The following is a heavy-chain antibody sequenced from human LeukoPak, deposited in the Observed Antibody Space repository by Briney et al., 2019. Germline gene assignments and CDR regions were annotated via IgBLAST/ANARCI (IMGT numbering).Heavy chain of an antibody. J-gene: IGHJ3*02. CDR1: GFSITNYW. V-gene: IGHV3-7*01. D-gene: IGHD3-10*01. CDR3: ARDRLWFGESPDAFDI. CDR2: IKGDGSEK. Sequence: GGSLRLSCAVSGFSITNYWMTWVRQAPGKGLEWVANIKGDGSEKYYVDSVKGRFTISRDNDKNYLYLQMNSLRAEDTAVYYCARDRLWFGESPDAFDIWGQGTMVTVSS.